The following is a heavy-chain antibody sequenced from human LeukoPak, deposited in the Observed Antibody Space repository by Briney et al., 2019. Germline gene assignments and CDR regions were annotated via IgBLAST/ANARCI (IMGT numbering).Heavy chain of an antibody. J-gene: IGHJ5*02. D-gene: IGHD6-19*01. CDR3: ARGSYSSGWYDG. CDR2: IIPIFGTA. CDR1: GGTFSSYA. V-gene: IGHV1-69*06. Sequence: ASVKVSCKASGGTFSSYAISWVRQAPGQGLECMGGIIPIFGTANYAQKFQGRVTITADKSTSTAYMELSSLRSEDTAVYYCARGSYSSGWYDGWGQGTLVTVSS.